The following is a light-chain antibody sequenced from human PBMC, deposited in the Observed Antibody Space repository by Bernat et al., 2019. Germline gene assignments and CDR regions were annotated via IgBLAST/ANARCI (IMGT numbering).Light chain of an antibody. CDR2: DVS. CDR3: SSYTSSSTWV. J-gene: IGLJ3*02. V-gene: IGLV2-14*01. CDR1: TSDVVGYNN. Sequence: QSALTQPASVSGSPGRSITIPSPGTTSDVVGYNNFSGSNQHQGKAPKLMIYDVSNRPSGVSIRFSGSKSGNTASLTISGLQAEDEADYYCSSYTSSSTWVFGGGTKLTVL.